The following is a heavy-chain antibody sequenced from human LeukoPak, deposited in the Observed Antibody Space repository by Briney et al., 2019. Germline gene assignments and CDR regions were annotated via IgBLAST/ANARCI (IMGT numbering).Heavy chain of an antibody. CDR1: GGSISSYY. CDR3: ARTIAAAATDPGYFDY. J-gene: IGHJ4*02. D-gene: IGHD6-13*01. Sequence: SETLSLTCTVSGGSISSYYWSWIRQPPGKGLEWIGYIYYSGSTNYNPSLKSRVTISVDTSKNQFPLKLSSVTAADTAVYYCARTIAAAATDPGYFDYWGQGTLVTVSS. CDR2: IYYSGST. V-gene: IGHV4-59*01.